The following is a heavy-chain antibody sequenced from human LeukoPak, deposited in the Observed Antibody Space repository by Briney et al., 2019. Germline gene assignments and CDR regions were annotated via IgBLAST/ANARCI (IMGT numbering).Heavy chain of an antibody. Sequence: SETLSLTCTVSGGSISSGSYYWSWIRQPAGKGLEWIGRIYTSGSTNYNPSLKSRVTISVDTSKNQFSLKLSSVTAADTAVYYCARSAGSGPKVLGYWGQGTLGTVSS. J-gene: IGHJ4*02. D-gene: IGHD3-10*01. V-gene: IGHV4-61*02. CDR2: IYTSGST. CDR1: GGSISSGSYY. CDR3: ARSAGSGPKVLGY.